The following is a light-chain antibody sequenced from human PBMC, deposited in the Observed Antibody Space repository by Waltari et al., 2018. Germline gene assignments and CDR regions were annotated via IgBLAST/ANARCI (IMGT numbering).Light chain of an antibody. CDR1: RYHIGSNY. J-gene: IGLJ3*02. CDR3: AAWDDSLSGLV. V-gene: IGLV1-47*01. Sequence: QSVLTQPPSASGTPGQKVTISCNGSRYHIGSNYVYWYQQLPGTAPKLLIFKNNQRPSGVPDRFSDSKSGTSASLAINGLRSEDEADYYCAAWDDSLSGLVLGGGTKVTVL. CDR2: KNN.